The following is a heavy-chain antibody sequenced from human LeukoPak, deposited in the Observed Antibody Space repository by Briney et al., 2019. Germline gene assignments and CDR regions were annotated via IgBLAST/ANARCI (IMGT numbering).Heavy chain of an antibody. CDR1: GFTFDDYA. V-gene: IGHV3-43*02. CDR2: ISSSSSYI. J-gene: IGHJ2*01. D-gene: IGHD4/OR15-4a*01. Sequence: GGSLRLSCAASGFTFDDYAMHWVRQAPGKGLEWVSSISSSSSYIYYADSVKGRFTISRDNSKNSLYLQMNSLRPEDTALYYCAKDNGRVDYGRHPDWYFDLWGRGTLVTVSS. CDR3: AKDNGRVDYGRHPDWYFDL.